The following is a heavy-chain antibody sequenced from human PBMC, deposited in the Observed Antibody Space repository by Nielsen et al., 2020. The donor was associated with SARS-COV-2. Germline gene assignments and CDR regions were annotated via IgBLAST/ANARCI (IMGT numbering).Heavy chain of an antibody. Sequence: VKVSCKASGYTFTSYYMHWVRQAPGQGLEWMGIINPSGGSTSYAQKFQGRVTMTRDTTISTAYMELRDLRSEDTAVYYCSRAQRDYWGQGTLVTVSS. CDR2: INPSGGST. CDR1: GYTFTSYY. V-gene: IGHV1-46*01. J-gene: IGHJ4*02. D-gene: IGHD6-25*01. CDR3: SRAQRDY.